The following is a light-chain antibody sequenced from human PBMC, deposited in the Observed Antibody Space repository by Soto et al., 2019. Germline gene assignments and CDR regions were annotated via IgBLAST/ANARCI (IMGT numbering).Light chain of an antibody. J-gene: IGKJ1*01. Sequence: EIVLTQSPGTLSLSPGERATLSCRASQSVSRYLAWYQQKPGQAPRLLFYGASSMATGIPDRFSGSGSGTDFTLTISRLEPEDFAVYYCQQYNNADSPPWTFGQGTKVEIK. CDR3: QQYNNADSPPWT. CDR1: QSVSRY. V-gene: IGKV3-20*01. CDR2: GAS.